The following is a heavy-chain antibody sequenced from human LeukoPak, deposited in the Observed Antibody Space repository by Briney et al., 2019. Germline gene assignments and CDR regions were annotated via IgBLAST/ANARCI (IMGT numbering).Heavy chain of an antibody. D-gene: IGHD2-15*01. CDR2: IYHSGST. Sequence: SETLSLTCAVSGYSIISGYYWGWIRQPPGKGLEWIGSIYHSGSTYYNPSLKSRVTIAVDTSKNQFSLKLNSVTAADTAVYYCARDLPVVGTGFGDWGQATLVTVSS. CDR1: GYSIISGYY. J-gene: IGHJ5*02. CDR3: ARDLPVVGTGFGD. V-gene: IGHV4-38-2*02.